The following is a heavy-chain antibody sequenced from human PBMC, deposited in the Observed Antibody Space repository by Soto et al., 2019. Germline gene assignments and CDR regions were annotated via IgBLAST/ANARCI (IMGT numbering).Heavy chain of an antibody. Sequence: EVQLLESGGGLVQPGGSLRLSCAASGFTFSSFVMNWVRQAQGKGLEWVSTISPGANVSHYTDSVKGRFTISRDNSRRTLHLQMDSLRVEDAAVYFCVRRSITATSKCGAFVVWGQGTAVTVSS. D-gene: IGHD3-3*01. CDR3: VRRSITATSKCGAFVV. J-gene: IGHJ3*01. V-gene: IGHV3-23*01. CDR1: GFTFSSFV. CDR2: ISPGANVS.